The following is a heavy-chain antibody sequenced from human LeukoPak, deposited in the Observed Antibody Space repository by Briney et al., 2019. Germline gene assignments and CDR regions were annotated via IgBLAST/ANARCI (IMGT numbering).Heavy chain of an antibody. CDR1: GYTFTSYG. V-gene: IGHV1-69*06. CDR2: IIPIFGTA. Sequence: ASVKVSCKASGYTFTSYGISWVRQAPGQGLEWMGGIIPIFGTANYAQKFQGRVTITADKSTSTAYMELSSLRSEDTAVYYCARVHSPKYYYYMDVWGKGTTVTVSS. CDR3: ARVHSPKYYYYMDV. J-gene: IGHJ6*03.